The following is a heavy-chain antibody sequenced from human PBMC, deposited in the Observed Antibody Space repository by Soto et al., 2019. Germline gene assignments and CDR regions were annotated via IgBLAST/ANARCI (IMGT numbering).Heavy chain of an antibody. V-gene: IGHV4-31*03. J-gene: IGHJ6*02. CDR2: IYDSGST. D-gene: IGHD2-2*01. CDR1: ASCNSRGGYY. CDR3: AIVPAATVDYSYYGMDV. Sequence: SETLSLTCSASASCNSRGGYYSSCIPHHPGKGLEWIGYIYDSGSTYYNPYLKSRVTISVDTSKNQFALKLSSVTAADTAVYYCAIVPAATVDYSYYGMDVWGQGTTVTVSS.